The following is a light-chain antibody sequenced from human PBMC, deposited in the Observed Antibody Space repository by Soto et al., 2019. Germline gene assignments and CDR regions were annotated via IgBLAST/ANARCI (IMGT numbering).Light chain of an antibody. Sequence: QSVLTQPPSVSAAPGQKVTISCSGNSSNIGSNYVSWYHQLPGTAPKLLIYDNDKRPSGIPDRFSGSRSGTSATLGITGLQTGAGADYYGETGDRSLGAGVFGGGTRLT. CDR2: DND. CDR3: ETGDRSLGAGV. V-gene: IGLV1-51*01. CDR1: SSNIGSNY. J-gene: IGLJ2*01.